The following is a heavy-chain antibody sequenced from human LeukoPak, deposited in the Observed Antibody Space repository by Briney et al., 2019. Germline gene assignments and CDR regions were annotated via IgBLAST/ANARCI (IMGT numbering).Heavy chain of an antibody. D-gene: IGHD5-12*01. CDR3: AKDQWLRPQGYFDY. CDR1: GFTFSSYA. J-gene: IGHJ4*02. Sequence: AGGSLRLSCAASGFTFSSYAMHWVRQAPGKGLEWVAVISYDGSNKYYADSVKGRFTISRDNSKNTLYLQMNSLRAEDTAVYYCAKDQWLRPQGYFDYWGQGTLVTVSS. V-gene: IGHV3-30*04. CDR2: ISYDGSNK.